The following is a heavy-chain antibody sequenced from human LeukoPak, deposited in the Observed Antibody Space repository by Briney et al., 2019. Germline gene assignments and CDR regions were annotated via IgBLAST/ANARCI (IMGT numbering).Heavy chain of an antibody. J-gene: IGHJ4*02. Sequence: SGPTLVKPTQTLTRTCTFSGFSLNTNGVGVGWIRQPPGKALEWLALIYWDDDKGYSPSLNSRLTIIKDTSKNQVVLTMTNVDPVDTATYYCAHRGDGDYEGIFDYWGQGVLVTVSS. CDR1: GFSLNTNGVG. D-gene: IGHD4-17*01. CDR2: IYWDDDK. CDR3: AHRGDGDYEGIFDY. V-gene: IGHV2-5*02.